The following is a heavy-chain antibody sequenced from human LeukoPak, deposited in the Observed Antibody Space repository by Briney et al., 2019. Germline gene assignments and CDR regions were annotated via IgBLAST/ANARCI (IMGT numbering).Heavy chain of an antibody. J-gene: IGHJ4*02. V-gene: IGHV4-34*01. CDR3: ARGRTENTMIVVETSYFDY. CDR1: GGSFSGYY. D-gene: IGHD3-22*01. Sequence: SETLSLTCAVYGGSFSGYYWSWIRQPPGKGLEWIGEINHSGSTNYNPSLKSRVTISVDTSKNQFSLKLSSVTAADTAVYYCARGRTENTMIVVETSYFDYWGQGTLVTVSS. CDR2: INHSGST.